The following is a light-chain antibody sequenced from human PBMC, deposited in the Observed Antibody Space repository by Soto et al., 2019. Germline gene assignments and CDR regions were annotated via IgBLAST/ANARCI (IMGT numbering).Light chain of an antibody. CDR2: SDN. CDR1: SSNIGAGYV. CDR3: QSYDNNSDYV. J-gene: IGLJ1*01. V-gene: IGLV1-40*01. Sequence: QSVLTQPPSVSGAPGQRVTISCTGSSSNIGAGYVVHWYQQLPGAAPKLLIFSDNNRPSGVPDRFSGSKSGTSASLAITGLRAEDEADYYCQSYDNNSDYVFGTGTKVHRP.